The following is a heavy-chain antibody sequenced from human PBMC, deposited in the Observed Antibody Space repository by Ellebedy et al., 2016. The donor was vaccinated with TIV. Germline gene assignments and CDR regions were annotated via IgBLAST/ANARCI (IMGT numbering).Heavy chain of an antibody. J-gene: IGHJ4*02. Sequence: DSVKGRFTISRDNSKNTLYLQMNTLRGDDTAVYYCGRNSHFDWSFYIDYWGQGTLVTVSS. CDR3: GRNSHFDWSFYIDY. V-gene: IGHV3-30*07. D-gene: IGHD3-9*01.